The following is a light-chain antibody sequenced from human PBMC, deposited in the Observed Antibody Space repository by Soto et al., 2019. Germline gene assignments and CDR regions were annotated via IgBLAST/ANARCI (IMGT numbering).Light chain of an antibody. CDR2: GNS. V-gene: IGLV1-40*01. J-gene: IGLJ2*01. CDR3: QSYDSSLSVV. CDR1: SSNIGAGYD. Sequence: QSVLTQPPSVSGAPGQRVTISCTGSSSNIGAGYDVHWYQHLPGTAPKLLFYGNSNRPSGVPDRFSGSKSGTSASLAITGLQAEDEADYYCQSYDSSLSVVFGGGTKLTVL.